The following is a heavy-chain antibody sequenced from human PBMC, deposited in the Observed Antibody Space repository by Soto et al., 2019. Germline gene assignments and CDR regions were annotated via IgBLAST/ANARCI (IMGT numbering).Heavy chain of an antibody. D-gene: IGHD1-20*01. CDR3: ARLSAITKGRCFDP. CDR1: GGSVTSSTYY. V-gene: IGHV4-39*01. Sequence: SETLSLTCSVSGGSVTSSTYYWGWIRQPPGKGLEWIGNIYYSGSTYFNPSLKSRVTISVDTSKNQFSLRLSSVTATDTAVYYCARLSAITKGRCFDPWGQGTLVTVSS. J-gene: IGHJ5*02. CDR2: IYYSGST.